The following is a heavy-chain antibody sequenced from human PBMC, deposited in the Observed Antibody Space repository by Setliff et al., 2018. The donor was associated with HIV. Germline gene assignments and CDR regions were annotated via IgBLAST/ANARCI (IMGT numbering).Heavy chain of an antibody. Sequence: KASETLSLTCTVSGGSISSSSYYWGCIRQPPGKGLEWIGSIYYTGSANYNPSLKSRVTMSVDTSKNQFSLKLSSVTAADTAVYYCASGYQHDSSGYYYVTPIDYWGQGTLVTVSS. CDR1: GGSISSSSYY. D-gene: IGHD3-22*01. CDR3: ASGYQHDSSGYYYVTPIDY. V-gene: IGHV4-39*01. J-gene: IGHJ4*02. CDR2: IYYTGSA.